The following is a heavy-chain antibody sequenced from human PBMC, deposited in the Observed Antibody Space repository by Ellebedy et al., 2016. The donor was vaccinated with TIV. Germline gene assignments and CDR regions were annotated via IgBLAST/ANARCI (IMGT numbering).Heavy chain of an antibody. Sequence: GESLKISCAASGFTFSTFAMGWVRQTPGKGLEWVSGIVGSGAEKYADSVKGRFTISRDNSKRTVDLQMRSVRAEDTAVYFCAKDRTSGDGYWVFDSWGQGTMVSVSS. CDR1: GFTFSTFA. CDR2: IVGSGA. V-gene: IGHV3-23*01. CDR3: AKDRTSGDGYWVFDS. J-gene: IGHJ4*02. D-gene: IGHD2-21*02.